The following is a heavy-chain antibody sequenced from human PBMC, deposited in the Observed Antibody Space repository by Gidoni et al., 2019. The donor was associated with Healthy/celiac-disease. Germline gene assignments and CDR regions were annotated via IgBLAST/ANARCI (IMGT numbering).Heavy chain of an antibody. D-gene: IGHD3-10*01. J-gene: IGHJ5*02. Sequence: QVQLVQSGAEVKKPGSSVKVSCKASGGTFRSYAISWVRQAPGQGLEWMGGIIPIFGTANYAQKFQGRVTITADESTSTAYMELSSLRSEDTAVYYCARHTGPMVQGSPRGFDPWGQGTLVTVSS. CDR3: ARHTGPMVQGSPRGFDP. CDR2: IIPIFGTA. CDR1: GGTFRSYA. V-gene: IGHV1-69*01.